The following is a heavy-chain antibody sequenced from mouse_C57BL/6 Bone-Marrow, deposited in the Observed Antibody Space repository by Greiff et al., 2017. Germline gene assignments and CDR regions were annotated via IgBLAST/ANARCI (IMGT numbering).Heavy chain of an antibody. CDR1: GFTFSSYA. J-gene: IGHJ2*01. D-gene: IGHD1-1*01. CDR2: ISSGGDYI. Sequence: EVKVVESGEGLVKPGGSLKLSCAASGFTFSSYAMSWVRQTPEKRLEWVAYISSGGDYIYYADTVKGRFTISRDTARNTLYLQMSSLKSEDTAMYYCTRGGDYGQGFDYWGQGTTLTVSS. CDR3: TRGGDYGQGFDY. V-gene: IGHV5-9-1*02.